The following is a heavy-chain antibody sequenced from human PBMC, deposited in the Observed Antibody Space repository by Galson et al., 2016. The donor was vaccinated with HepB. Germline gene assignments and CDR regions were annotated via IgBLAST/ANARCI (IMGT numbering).Heavy chain of an antibody. V-gene: IGHV3-9*01. D-gene: IGHD5-18*01. CDR2: INWNSASV. J-gene: IGHJ4*02. CDR3: AKGWGRQLWFIDY. CDR1: GFNFDDYA. Sequence: SLRLSCAASGFNFDDYAMQWVRQAPGRGLEWVAGINWNSASVAYADSVKGRFSISRDNAKKSLFLQMNSLRADDTAFYYCAKGWGRQLWFIDYWGQGSLVTVSS.